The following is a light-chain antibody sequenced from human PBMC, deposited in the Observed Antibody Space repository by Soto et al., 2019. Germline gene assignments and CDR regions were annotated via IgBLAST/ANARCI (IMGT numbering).Light chain of an antibody. CDR2: GAS. V-gene: IGKV3-15*01. CDR3: QQYNSWLWT. Sequence: EIVMTQSPATLSVSPGERATLSCRASQSFSSNLAWYQQKPGQAPRLLIYGASTRATGIPARFSGSGSGTEFTLIISSLQSEDSAVYYCQQYNSWLWTFGQGTKV. CDR1: QSFSSN. J-gene: IGKJ1*01.